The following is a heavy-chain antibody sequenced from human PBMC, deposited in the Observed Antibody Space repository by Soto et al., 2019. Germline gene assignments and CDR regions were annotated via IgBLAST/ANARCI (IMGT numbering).Heavy chain of an antibody. J-gene: IGHJ3*02. V-gene: IGHV4-59*01. CDR3: ARTYDGSGPNSGGYAFDI. CDR1: GGSISSYY. D-gene: IGHD3-22*01. CDR2: IYYSGT. Sequence: QVQLQESGPGLVKPSETLSLTCSVSGGSISSYYWSWIRQPPGKGLEWIAYIYYSGTSYNPSLKSRVSISLYTSKNQFSLKLSSVTAADTAVYYCARTYDGSGPNSGGYAFDIWGQGTMVTVSS.